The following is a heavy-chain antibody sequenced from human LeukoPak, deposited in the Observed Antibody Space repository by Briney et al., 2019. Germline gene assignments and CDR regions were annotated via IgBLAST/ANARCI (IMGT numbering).Heavy chain of an antibody. J-gene: IGHJ4*02. CDR3: AKGESKAHPTH. D-gene: IGHD6-6*01. CDR1: GFTFSSYA. CDR2: ISYDGSNK. V-gene: IGHV3-30-3*01. Sequence: PGGSLRLSCAASGFTFSSYAMHWVRQAPGKGLEWVAVISYDGSNKYYADSVKGRFTISRDNSKNTLYLQMNSLRAEDTAIYYCAKGESKAHPTHWGQGTLVTVSS.